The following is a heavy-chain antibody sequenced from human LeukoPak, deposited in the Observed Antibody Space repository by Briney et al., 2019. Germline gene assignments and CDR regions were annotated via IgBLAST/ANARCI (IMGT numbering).Heavy chain of an antibody. CDR3: ASRRRGPYYFDY. Sequence: PSETLSLTCTVSGGSISSGGYYWSWIRQHPGKGLEWIGYIYYSGGTYYNPSLKSRVTISVDTSKNQFSLKLSSVTAADTAVYYCASRRRGPYYFDYWGQGTLVTVSS. D-gene: IGHD1-14*01. CDR1: GGSISSGGYY. V-gene: IGHV4-31*03. J-gene: IGHJ4*02. CDR2: IYYSGGT.